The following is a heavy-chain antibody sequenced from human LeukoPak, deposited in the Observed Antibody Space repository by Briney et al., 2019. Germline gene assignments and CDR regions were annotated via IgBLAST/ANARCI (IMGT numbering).Heavy chain of an antibody. CDR2: ISYDGSNK. D-gene: IGHD5-24*01. V-gene: IGHV3-30-3*01. Sequence: PRPSLRLSCAASGFTFSSYAIHWVRQAPAKGLEWVAVISYDGSNKYYADSVKGRFTISRDNSKNTLYLRMNSLRAEDTAVYYCARDGYGWLQLDWFFDYWGQGTLVTVSS. J-gene: IGHJ4*02. CDR3: ARDGYGWLQLDWFFDY. CDR1: GFTFSSYA.